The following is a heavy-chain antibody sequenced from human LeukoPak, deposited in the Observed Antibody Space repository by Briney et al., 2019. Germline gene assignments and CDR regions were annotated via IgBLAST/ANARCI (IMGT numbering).Heavy chain of an antibody. Sequence: GESLKISCKGSGYSFNTYWIGWVRQMPGKGLEWMGIINPGDSDTRYSPSFQGQVTISADKSISTAYLQWSSLKASDTAMYYCARAYDFWSGYSDYWGQGTLVTVSS. V-gene: IGHV5-51*01. CDR1: GYSFNTYW. CDR2: INPGDSDT. D-gene: IGHD3-3*01. CDR3: ARAYDFWSGYSDY. J-gene: IGHJ4*02.